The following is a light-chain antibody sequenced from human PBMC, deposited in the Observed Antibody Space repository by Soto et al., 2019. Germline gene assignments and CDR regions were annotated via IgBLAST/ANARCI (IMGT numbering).Light chain of an antibody. Sequence: QSALTQSASVSGSPGQSITISCTGTSSDVGGYNYVSWYQQHPGKAPQLMIYDVSNRPSGVSNRFSGSKSGNTASLTISGLQAEDEADYYCSSYTSSSTPYVFGTGTKVTVL. CDR2: DVS. J-gene: IGLJ1*01. CDR1: SSDVGGYNY. V-gene: IGLV2-14*01. CDR3: SSYTSSSTPYV.